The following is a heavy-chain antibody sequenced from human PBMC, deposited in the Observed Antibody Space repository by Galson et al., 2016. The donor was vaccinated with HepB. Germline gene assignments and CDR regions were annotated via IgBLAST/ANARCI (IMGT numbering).Heavy chain of an antibody. CDR2: IKTKNAGGTS. D-gene: IGHD2-21*02. Sequence: SLRLSCAAFGFPFSNAYMTWVRQAPGKGLEWVGRIKTKNAGGTSDLAAPVKGRFSISRDDSKNTLYLQMDSLRTEDAALYYCTTLFMVETASRGYRGQGTLVTVSS. CDR1: GFPFSNAY. CDR3: TTLFMVETASRGY. V-gene: IGHV3-15*01. J-gene: IGHJ4*02.